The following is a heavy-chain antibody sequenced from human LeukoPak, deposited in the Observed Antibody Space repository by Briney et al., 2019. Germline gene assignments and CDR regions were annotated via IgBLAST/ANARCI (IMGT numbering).Heavy chain of an antibody. Sequence: GASVKVSCKASGYTFTGYYMHWVRQAPGQGLEWMGIINPSGGSTSYAQKFQGRVTMTRDTSTSTVYMELSSLRSEDTAVYYCARGPDAGYGDYLSHYYYYYYMDVWGKGTTVTVSS. CDR1: GYTFTGYY. V-gene: IGHV1-46*01. J-gene: IGHJ6*03. D-gene: IGHD4-17*01. CDR3: ARGPDAGYGDYLSHYYYYYYMDV. CDR2: INPSGGST.